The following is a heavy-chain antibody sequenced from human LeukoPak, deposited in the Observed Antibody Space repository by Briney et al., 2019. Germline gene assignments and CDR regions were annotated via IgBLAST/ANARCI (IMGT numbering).Heavy chain of an antibody. J-gene: IGHJ6*04. CDR3: ARVGGGLTIFGALDV. CDR1: GFTFSSYS. CDR2: ISSSSSYI. V-gene: IGHV3-21*01. D-gene: IGHD3-3*01. Sequence: GGSLRLSCAASGFTFSSYSMNWVRQAPGKGLEWVSSISSSSSYIYYADSVKGRFTISRDNAKNSLYQQMNSLRAEDTAVYYCARVGGGLTIFGALDVWGKGTTVTVSS.